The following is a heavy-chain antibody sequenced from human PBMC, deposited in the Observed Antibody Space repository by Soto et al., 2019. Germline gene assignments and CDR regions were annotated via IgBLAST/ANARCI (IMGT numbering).Heavy chain of an antibody. J-gene: IGHJ6*02. CDR3: ARDQKRYCTNGVCYRSRYYYGMDV. CDR1: GGSFSCYY. CDR2: INHSGST. V-gene: IGHV4-34*01. D-gene: IGHD2-8*01. Sequence: PSETLSLTCAVYGGSFSCYYWSWIRQPPGKGLEWIGEINHSGSTNYNPSLKSRVTISVDTSKNQFSLKLSSVTAADTAVYYCARDQKRYCTNGVCYRSRYYYGMDVWGQGTTVTVSS.